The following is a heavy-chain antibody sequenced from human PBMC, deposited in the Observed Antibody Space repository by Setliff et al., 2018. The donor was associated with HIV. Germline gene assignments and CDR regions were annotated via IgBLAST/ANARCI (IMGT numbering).Heavy chain of an antibody. CDR3: ARVFYYSAGSYSLDY. Sequence: ASVKVSCKASGGTFSSHAISWVRQAPGQGLEWMGGIIPMFGTANYAQKFEGRVTITADKSTSTAYMEVNSLRFEDTAVYYCARVFYYSAGSYSLDYWGQETLVTVSS. J-gene: IGHJ4*01. D-gene: IGHD3-10*01. CDR2: IIPMFGTA. V-gene: IGHV1-69*06. CDR1: GGTFSSHA.